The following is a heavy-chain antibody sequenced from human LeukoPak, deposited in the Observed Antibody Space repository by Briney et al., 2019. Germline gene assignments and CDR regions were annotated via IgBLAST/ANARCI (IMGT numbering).Heavy chain of an antibody. J-gene: IGHJ4*02. V-gene: IGHV3-9*01. CDR3: AREDDSSGYYRH. CDR1: GFSFDDCP. CDR2: ISWNSGSI. D-gene: IGHD3-22*01. Sequence: GGSLRLSCAASGFSFDDCPMHWVRQAPGKGLEWVSGISWNSGSIGYADSVKGRFTISRDNSKNTLYLQMNSLRAEDTAVYYCAREDDSSGYYRHWGQGTLVTVSS.